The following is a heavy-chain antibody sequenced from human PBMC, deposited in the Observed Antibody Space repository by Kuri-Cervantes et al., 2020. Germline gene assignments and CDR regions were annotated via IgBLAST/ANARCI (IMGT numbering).Heavy chain of an antibody. D-gene: IGHD1-1*01. J-gene: IGHJ4*02. CDR2: ISYDGSNK. CDR3: ARDQTGYQSD. V-gene: IGHV3-33*05. CDR1: GFTFSSYG. Sequence: GESLKISCAASGFTFSSYGMHWVRQAPGKGLEWVAVISYDGSNKYYADSVKGRFTISRDNAKNSLYLQMNSLRAEDTAVYYCARDQTGYQSDWGQGTLVTVSS.